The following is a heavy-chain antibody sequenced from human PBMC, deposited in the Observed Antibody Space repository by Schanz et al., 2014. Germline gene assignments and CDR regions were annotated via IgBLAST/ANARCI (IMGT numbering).Heavy chain of an antibody. CDR3: AGGPRGGYIEY. Sequence: QVQLVESGGGVVRPGRSLRLSCAASGFTFNNYGMHWVRQAPGKGLEWVAVIWYDGTDRYYADSVKGRFTISRDNSKNTLYLQMNSLRAEDTAVYYCAGGPRGGYIEYWGQGTLVIVSS. V-gene: IGHV3-33*01. CDR2: IWYDGTDR. D-gene: IGHD3-16*01. J-gene: IGHJ4*02. CDR1: GFTFNNYG.